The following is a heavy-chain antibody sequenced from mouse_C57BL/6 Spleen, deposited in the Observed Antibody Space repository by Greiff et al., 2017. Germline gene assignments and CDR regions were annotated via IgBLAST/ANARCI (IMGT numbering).Heavy chain of an antibody. J-gene: IGHJ4*01. CDR3: TRCPMDYAMDY. CDR2: ISSGGGYI. Sequence: DVQLQESGEGLVKPGGSLKLSCAASGFTFSSYAMSWVRQTPEQRLEWVAYISSGGGYIYYADTVKGRFTISRDNARNTLYLQLSSLKSEDTAMYYCTRCPMDYAMDYWGQGASVTVSS. V-gene: IGHV5-9-1*02. CDR1: GFTFSSYA.